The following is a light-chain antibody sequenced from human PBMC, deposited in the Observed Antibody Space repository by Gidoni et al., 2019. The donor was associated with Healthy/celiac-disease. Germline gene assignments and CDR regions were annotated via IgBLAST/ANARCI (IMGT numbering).Light chain of an antibody. V-gene: IGKV1-9*01. J-gene: IGKJ3*01. CDR1: QGISSY. CDR2: AAS. Sequence: DIQLTQSPSFLSASVGDRVTITCRASQGISSYIAWYQQKPGKAPKLLIYAASTVQSGVPSRCSGSGSGTEFTLTISSLQPEDFATYYCQQLNSYLFTFGPGTKVDIK. CDR3: QQLNSYLFT.